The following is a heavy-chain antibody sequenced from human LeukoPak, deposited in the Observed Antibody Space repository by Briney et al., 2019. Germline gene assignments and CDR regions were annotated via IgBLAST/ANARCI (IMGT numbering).Heavy chain of an antibody. V-gene: IGHV1-2*02. CDR3: ARDIGSAYRNGLYYCFGMDV. CDR2: INPNSGDT. Sequence: ASVKVSCKASGGTFSSYGISWVRQAPGQGLEWMGWINPNSGDTNYAQKFQGRVTMTRDTSISTAYVELSRLRSDDTAVYYCARDIGSAYRNGLYYCFGMDVWGQGTTVTVSS. CDR1: GGTFSSYG. J-gene: IGHJ6*02. D-gene: IGHD5-18*01.